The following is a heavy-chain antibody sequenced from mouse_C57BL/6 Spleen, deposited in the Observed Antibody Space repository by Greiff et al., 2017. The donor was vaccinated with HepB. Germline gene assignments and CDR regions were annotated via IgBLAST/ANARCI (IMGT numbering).Heavy chain of an antibody. CDR3: ARGGTTVVENYFDY. J-gene: IGHJ2*01. CDR1: GYAFSSSW. CDR2: IYPGDGDT. Sequence: VKLMESGPELVKPGASVKISCKASGYAFSSSWMNWVKQRPGKGLEWIGRIYPGDGDTNYNGKFKGKATLTADKSSSTAYMQLSSLTDEDSAVYFCARGGTTVVENYFDYWGQGTTLTVSS. D-gene: IGHD1-1*01. V-gene: IGHV1-82*01.